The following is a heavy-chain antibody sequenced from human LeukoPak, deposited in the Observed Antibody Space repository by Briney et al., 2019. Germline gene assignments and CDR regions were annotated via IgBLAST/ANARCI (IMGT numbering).Heavy chain of an antibody. CDR1: GDSFSSSNYY. D-gene: IGHD3-16*01. Sequence: SETLSLTCTVSGDSFSSSNYYWGWMRQPPGKGLEWIGNLYYSGNTYYNSSLKSRVTISVDTSKNQFSLKLSSVTAADTAVYYCSLGYYMDVWGKGTTVTVSS. V-gene: IGHV4-39*01. CDR3: SLGYYMDV. CDR2: LYYSGNT. J-gene: IGHJ6*03.